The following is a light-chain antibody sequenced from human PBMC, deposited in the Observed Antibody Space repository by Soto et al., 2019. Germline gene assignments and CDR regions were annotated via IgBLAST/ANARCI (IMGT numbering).Light chain of an antibody. CDR2: SAS. V-gene: IGKV1-8*01. CDR3: QQANSFPLT. Sequence: AIRMTQSPSSLSSSTVDRVTITFRASQGISSYLAWYQQKPGKAPKLLIYSASTLQSGVPSRFSGSGSGTEFTLTLSCLQSEDFATYYCQQANSFPLTFGGGTKVDIK. J-gene: IGKJ4*01. CDR1: QGISSY.